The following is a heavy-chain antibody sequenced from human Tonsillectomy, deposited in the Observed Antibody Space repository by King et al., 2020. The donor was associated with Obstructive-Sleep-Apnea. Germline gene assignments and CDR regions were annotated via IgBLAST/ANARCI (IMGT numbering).Heavy chain of an antibody. CDR1: GFSLSNARMG. J-gene: IGHJ4*02. Sequence: VTLKESGPVLVKPTETFTLTCTVSGFSLSNARMGVSWIRQPPGKALEWLAHIFSNDSNSYTTSLNSRLTISKDTSKSQVVLTMTNMDPVDTATYYCALRTNYYDSRDYWGQGTLVTVSS. V-gene: IGHV2-26*01. CDR3: ALRTNYYDSRDY. D-gene: IGHD3-22*01. CDR2: IFSNDSN.